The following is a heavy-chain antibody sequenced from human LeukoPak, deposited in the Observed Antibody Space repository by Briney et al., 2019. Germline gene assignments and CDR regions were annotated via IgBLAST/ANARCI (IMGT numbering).Heavy chain of an antibody. V-gene: IGHV3-43*02. CDR3: AKDSLAAAGNFDY. D-gene: IGHD6-13*01. Sequence: PGGSLRLSCAASGFTFDDYAMHWVRQGPGKGLEWVSLVSGDGGSEYYADSVKGRFTISRDNRKNSLYLQMNSLTTEDTALYYCAKDSLAAAGNFDYWGQGTLVTVSS. CDR2: VSGDGGSE. J-gene: IGHJ4*02. CDR1: GFTFDDYA.